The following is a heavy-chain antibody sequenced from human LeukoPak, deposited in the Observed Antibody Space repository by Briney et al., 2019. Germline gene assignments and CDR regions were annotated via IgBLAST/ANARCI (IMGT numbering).Heavy chain of an antibody. V-gene: IGHV1-2*02. D-gene: IGHD2-2*01. CDR3: ARDIVVVPAGWFDP. J-gene: IGHJ5*02. CDR1: GYTFTGYY. CDR2: INPNSGGT. Sequence: GASVKVSCKASGYTFTGYYMHWVRQAPGQGLEWMGWINPNSGGTNYAQKFQGRVTMTRDTSISTAYMELSRLRSDDTAVYYCARDIVVVPAGWFDPWGQGTLVTVSS.